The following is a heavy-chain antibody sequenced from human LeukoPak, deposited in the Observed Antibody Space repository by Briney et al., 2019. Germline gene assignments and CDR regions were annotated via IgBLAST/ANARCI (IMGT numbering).Heavy chain of an antibody. CDR2: IYSSGSA. Sequence: SETLSLTCSVSGGSINNYYWSWLRQPAGKGLEWIGRIYSSGSANYNPSLKSRVTMSVDTSKNQFSLKLSSVTAADTAVYYCAKSNGYGLVDIWGQGTMVTVSS. J-gene: IGHJ3*02. CDR1: GGSINNYY. CDR3: AKSNGYGLVDI. V-gene: IGHV4-4*07. D-gene: IGHD3-10*01.